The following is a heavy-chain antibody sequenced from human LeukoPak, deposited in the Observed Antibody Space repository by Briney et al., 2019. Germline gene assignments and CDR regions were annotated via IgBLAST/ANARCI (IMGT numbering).Heavy chain of an antibody. V-gene: IGHV3-21*01. D-gene: IGHD3-10*01. CDR3: ARGEYYYGSGSYYQASDYYYMDV. J-gene: IGHJ6*03. CDR1: GFTFSSYS. Sequence: GGSLRLSCAASGFTFSSYSMNWVRQAPGKGLEWVSSISSSSSYIYYADSVKGRFTISRDNAKNSLYLQMNSLRAEDTAVYYCARGEYYYGSGSYYQASDYYYMDVWGKGTTVTVSS. CDR2: ISSSSSYI.